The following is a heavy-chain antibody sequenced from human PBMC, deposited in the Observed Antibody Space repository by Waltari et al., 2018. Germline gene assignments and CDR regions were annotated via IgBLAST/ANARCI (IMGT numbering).Heavy chain of an antibody. Sequence: QVQLQQWGAVLLKPSETLSLTCAVSGGSFSGSYWSWIRQPPGKGLEWIGEINHSGSTNYNPSLKSRVTISVDTSKNQFSLKLSSVTAADTAVYYCARARTRLPAAFDYWGQGTLVTVSS. CDR1: GGSFSGSY. CDR2: INHSGST. J-gene: IGHJ4*02. D-gene: IGHD2-2*01. CDR3: ARARTRLPAAFDY. V-gene: IGHV4-34*01.